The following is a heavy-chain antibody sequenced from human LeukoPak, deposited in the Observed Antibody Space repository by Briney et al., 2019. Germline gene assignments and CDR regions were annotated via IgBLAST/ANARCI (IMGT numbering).Heavy chain of an antibody. D-gene: IGHD3-16*02. Sequence: GSSVKVSCKASGGTFSSYAISWVRQAPGQGPEWMGGIIPIFGTANYAQKFQGRVTITADESTSTAYMELSSLRSEDTAVYYCARAFYDYVWGSYREIDYWGQGTLVTVSS. CDR1: GGTFSSYA. CDR3: ARAFYDYVWGSYREIDY. CDR2: IIPIFGTA. J-gene: IGHJ4*02. V-gene: IGHV1-69*01.